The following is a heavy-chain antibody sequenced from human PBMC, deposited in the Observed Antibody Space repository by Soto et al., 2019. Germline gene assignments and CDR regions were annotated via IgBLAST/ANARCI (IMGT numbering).Heavy chain of an antibody. Sequence: PGGSLGLSCEASGFTFSTYAMHWVRQAPGKGLEWVAVIWYDGTNKYYTDSVKGRFTISRDSSQDTLYLLMNSLRADDTAVYYCARGAVYSSGWYVDYWGQGTPVTVSS. CDR2: IWYDGTNK. CDR1: GFTFSTYA. CDR3: ARGAVYSSGWYVDY. V-gene: IGHV3-33*01. J-gene: IGHJ4*02. D-gene: IGHD6-19*01.